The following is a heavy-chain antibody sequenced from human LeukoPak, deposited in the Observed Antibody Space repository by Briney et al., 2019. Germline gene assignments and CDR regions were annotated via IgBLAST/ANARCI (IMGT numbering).Heavy chain of an antibody. CDR1: GFTFSSYA. D-gene: IGHD1-7*01. J-gene: IGHJ4*02. Sequence: TGGSLRLSCAASGFTFSSYAMHWVRQAPGKGLEWVAVISYDGSNKYYADSVKGRFTISRDNSKNTLYLQMNSLRAEDTAVYYCARDVGGRRTGTTFDYWGQGTLVTVSS. CDR2: ISYDGSNK. CDR3: ARDVGGRRTGTTFDY. V-gene: IGHV3-30-3*01.